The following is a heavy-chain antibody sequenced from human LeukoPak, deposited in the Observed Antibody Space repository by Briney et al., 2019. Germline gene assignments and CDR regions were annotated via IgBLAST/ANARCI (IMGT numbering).Heavy chain of an antibody. CDR1: GGSISSFY. Sequence: SETLSLTCTVSGGSISSFYWNWIRQSPGKGLEWIGYIHYSGSTNYSPSLKSRVTLSLDAFNNEVSLKLSSVTAADTALYYCARGGCSSISCYYYYGMDVWGQGTTVTVSS. CDR3: ARGGCSSISCYYYYGMDV. CDR2: IHYSGST. V-gene: IGHV4-59*01. D-gene: IGHD2-2*01. J-gene: IGHJ6*02.